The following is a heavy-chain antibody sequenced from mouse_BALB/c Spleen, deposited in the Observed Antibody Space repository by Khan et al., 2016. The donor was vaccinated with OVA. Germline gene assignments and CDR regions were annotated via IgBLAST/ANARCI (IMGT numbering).Heavy chain of an antibody. CDR1: GYTFTSYW. D-gene: IGHD6-1*01. CDR2: INPSNGRT. CDR3: ARVITRDY. Sequence: QVQLQQSGAELVKPGASVKLSCKASGYTFTSYWMHWVKQRPGQGLEWIGEINPSNGRTNYNEKFKSKATLTVDKSSRQAYMQLSSPTSEDSAVYYCARVITRDYWGQGTTLTVSS. J-gene: IGHJ2*01. V-gene: IGHV1S81*02.